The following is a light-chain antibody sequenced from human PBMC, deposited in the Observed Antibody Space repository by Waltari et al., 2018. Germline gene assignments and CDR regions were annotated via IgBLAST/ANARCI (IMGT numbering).Light chain of an antibody. V-gene: IGKV1-39*01. Sequence: DIQMTQSPSSLSASVGDRVTLACRASQSINSYLNWYQQKPGKAPKLLIYAASTLQSGVPSRFSGSGSGTDFTLTISSLQLEDFATYYCQQSYGTPLYTFGQGTKLEI. CDR3: QQSYGTPLYT. CDR2: AAS. J-gene: IGKJ2*01. CDR1: QSINSY.